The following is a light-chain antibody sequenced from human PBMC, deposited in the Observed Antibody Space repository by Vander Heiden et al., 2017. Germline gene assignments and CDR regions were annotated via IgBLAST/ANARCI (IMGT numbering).Light chain of an antibody. CDR2: GAS. V-gene: IGKV3-15*01. Sequence: EIVMTQSPATLSVSPGERATLSCRASQSVSSYLAWYQQKPGQAPRLLIYGASTRATGIPARFSGSGYGTEFTLTISSRQSEDFAVYYCQQDDNWLSLTFGGGTKVEIK. CDR3: QQDDNWLSLT. J-gene: IGKJ4*01. CDR1: QSVSSY.